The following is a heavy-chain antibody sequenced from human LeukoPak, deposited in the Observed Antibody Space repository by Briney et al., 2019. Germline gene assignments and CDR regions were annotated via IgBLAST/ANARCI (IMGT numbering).Heavy chain of an antibody. CDR1: GGSFSGYY. Sequence: SETLSLTCAVYGGSFSGYYWSWIRQPPGKGLGWIGEINHSGSTNSNPSLKSRVTISVGTSKNQFSLKLSSVTAADTAVYYCASVFSCEIATILADYFDYWGQGTLVTVSS. CDR2: INHSGST. V-gene: IGHV4-34*01. J-gene: IGHJ4*02. CDR3: ASVFSCEIATILADYFDY. D-gene: IGHD2-21*01.